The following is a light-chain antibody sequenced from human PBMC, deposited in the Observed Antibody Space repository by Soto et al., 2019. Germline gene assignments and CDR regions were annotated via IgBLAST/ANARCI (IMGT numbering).Light chain of an antibody. CDR1: QSVGTF. CDR2: DTS. V-gene: IGKV3-11*01. J-gene: IGKJ2*01. CDR3: QHRTNWPRS. Sequence: EVVLTQSPVTLSLSPGERATLSCRASQSVGTFLAWYQQKPGQAPRLIIYDTSNRATGIPARSSGTGSGTEFALTLSSVEPEDVAVYFCQHRTNWPRSFGQGTKLDIK.